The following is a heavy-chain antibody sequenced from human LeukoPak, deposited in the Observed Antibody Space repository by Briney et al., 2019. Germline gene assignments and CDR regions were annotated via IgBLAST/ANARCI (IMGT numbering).Heavy chain of an antibody. D-gene: IGHD5-12*01. V-gene: IGHV3-33*01. CDR1: GFTFSSYG. Sequence: GGSLRLSCAASGFTFSSYGMHWVRQAPGKGLEWVVVIWYDGSNKYYADSVKGRFTISRDNSKNTLYLQMNSLRAEDTAVYYCARDLGSEFDYWGQGTLVTVSS. J-gene: IGHJ4*02. CDR2: IWYDGSNK. CDR3: ARDLGSEFDY.